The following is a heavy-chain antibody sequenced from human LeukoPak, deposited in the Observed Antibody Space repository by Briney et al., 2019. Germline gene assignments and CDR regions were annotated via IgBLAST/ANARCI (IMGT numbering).Heavy chain of an antibody. D-gene: IGHD2-15*01. J-gene: IGHJ6*03. CDR2: ISTTGGTT. CDR3: AKNGDRGAYCSGGTCYPYYYYYMDV. V-gene: IGHV3-23*01. CDR1: GLTFSSYG. Sequence: GGTLRLSCAASGLTFSSYGMSWVRRAPGGGLEWVSAISTTGGTTYYADSVRGRFTISRDNSRNTLYLQMNSLRAEDTAIYYCAKNGDRGAYCSGGTCYPYYYYYMDVWGKGTTVTVSS.